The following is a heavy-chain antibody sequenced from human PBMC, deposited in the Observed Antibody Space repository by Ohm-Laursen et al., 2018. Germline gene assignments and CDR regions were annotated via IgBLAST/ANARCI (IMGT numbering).Heavy chain of an antibody. D-gene: IGHD3-22*01. CDR3: ARIESDSGGYWYFGMDV. CDR2: IYSSGST. Sequence: GTLSLTCSVSGDSVSSGGYYWSWIRPPPGQGLEWIGYIYSSGSTNYNPSLKSRVTISIDTSKNPFSLKLSSVTAAGTALYYCARIESDSGGYWYFGMDVWGQGTTVTVSS. J-gene: IGHJ6*02. V-gene: IGHV4-61*08. CDR1: GDSVSSGGYY.